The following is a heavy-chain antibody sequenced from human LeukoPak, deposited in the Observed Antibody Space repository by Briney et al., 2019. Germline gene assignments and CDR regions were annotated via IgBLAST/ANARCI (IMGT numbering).Heavy chain of an antibody. CDR2: ISYDGSNK. CDR1: GFTFSSYA. Sequence: PGGSLRLSCAAPGFTFSSYAMHWVRQAPGKGLEWVAVISYDGSNKYYAGSVKGRFTISRDNSKNTLYLQMNSLSAEETAVYYCAREEIFRVAVAGNCVDYWGQGTLVTVSS. V-gene: IGHV3-30-3*01. J-gene: IGHJ4*02. D-gene: IGHD6-19*01. CDR3: AREEIFRVAVAGNCVDY.